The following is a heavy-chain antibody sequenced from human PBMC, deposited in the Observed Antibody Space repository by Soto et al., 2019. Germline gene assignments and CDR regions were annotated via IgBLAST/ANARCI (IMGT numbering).Heavy chain of an antibody. Sequence: DVQLLESGGGLVQPGGSLRLSCAASGFSFSQYAMSWVRQAPGKGLERVSVISGSDGSTSYIDSVKDRFTISRDNSKNVLFLHMNNLRAEDTAIYYCAKVSYKWTYGAFDYGGQGTLVTVSS. D-gene: IGHD1-7*01. CDR1: GFSFSQYA. CDR3: AKVSYKWTYGAFDY. CDR2: ISGSDGST. J-gene: IGHJ4*02. V-gene: IGHV3-23*01.